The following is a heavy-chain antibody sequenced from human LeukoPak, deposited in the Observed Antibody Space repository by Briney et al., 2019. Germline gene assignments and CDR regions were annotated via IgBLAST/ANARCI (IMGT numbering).Heavy chain of an antibody. J-gene: IGHJ4*02. CDR1: GDSINSSTYR. Sequence: SETLSLTCTVSGDSINSSTYRWGWIRQPPGKGLEWIGSIYYIGNPYYNPSLKGRVTIFVDTSNNQFSLRLRSVTAADTAVYYCARRLHYFDYRGQGSLVTVSS. V-gene: IGHV4-39*01. CDR2: IYYIGNP. CDR3: ARRLHYFDY. D-gene: IGHD2-21*02.